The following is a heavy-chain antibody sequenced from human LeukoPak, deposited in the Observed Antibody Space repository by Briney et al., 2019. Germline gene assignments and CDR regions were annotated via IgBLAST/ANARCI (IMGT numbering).Heavy chain of an antibody. D-gene: IGHD1-26*01. CDR1: GFTFSNHA. V-gene: IGHV3-13*01. CDR2: IGIAGDT. J-gene: IGHJ4*02. CDR3: VRQQTSHGNFDY. Sequence: GGSLRLSCATSGFTFSNHAMHWVRQATGKGLEWVSAIGIAGDTFYPGSVKGRFTISRENAKNSLSLQINSLKAEDTAVYYCVRQQTSHGNFDYWGQGTLVTVPS.